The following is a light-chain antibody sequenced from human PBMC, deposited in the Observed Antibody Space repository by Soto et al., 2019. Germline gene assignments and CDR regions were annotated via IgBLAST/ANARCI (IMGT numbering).Light chain of an antibody. J-gene: IGKJ1*01. V-gene: IGKV3-20*01. CDR2: GAF. CDR3: QLYGSSGT. CDR1: QTVSNNY. Sequence: ETLLNQSPGTLSLSPGETDNLSCRASQTVSNNYLACYQQKPGKAPSPLISGAFTRATDMPDRFSGRGSGTDFTLTIRRLEPEVFAVYYCQLYGSSGTFGQCTKVDIK.